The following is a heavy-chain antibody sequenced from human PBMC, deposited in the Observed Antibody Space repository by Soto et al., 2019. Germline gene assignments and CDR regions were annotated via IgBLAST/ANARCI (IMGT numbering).Heavy chain of an antibody. J-gene: IGHJ4*02. CDR2: IYWDGDN. CDR1: GFSLSTTVVG. D-gene: IGHD1-1*01. Sequence: QITLKEPGPTVVKPTQTLTLTCTFSGFSLSTTVVGLCWLRPPPGQALEWLTLIYWDGDNRYSLSLKNRRTITKDTSKNHVVLTMTNMDPVDTATYYCVRCEMATTCFHYWGQGTLVTVSS. V-gene: IGHV2-5*02. CDR3: VRCEMATTCFHY.